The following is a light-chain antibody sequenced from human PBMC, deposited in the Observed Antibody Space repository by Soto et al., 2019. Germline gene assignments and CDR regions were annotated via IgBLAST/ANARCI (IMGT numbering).Light chain of an antibody. V-gene: IGKV1-6*01. CDR3: QQDYSFPFT. Sequence: AIQMTQSPSSLSASVGDRVTITYRDRHAIRNALGWYQQKAGKAPKYLIYAASHLQTGVPSRFSGSGSGTDFTLTISSLQPEDFATYYCQQDYSFPFTFGGGAKVELK. J-gene: IGKJ4*01. CDR1: HAIRNA. CDR2: AAS.